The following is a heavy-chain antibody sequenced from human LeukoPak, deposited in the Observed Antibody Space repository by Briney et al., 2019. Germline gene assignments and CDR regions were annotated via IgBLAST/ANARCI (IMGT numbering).Heavy chain of an antibody. D-gene: IGHD4-17*01. CDR3: ATGKIMTTVTTYGMDV. V-gene: IGHV1-69*04. CDR1: GGTFSSYA. Sequence: GASVKVSCKASGGTFSSYAISWVRQAPGQGLEWMGRIIPILGIANYAQKFQGRVTMTEDTSTDTAYMELSSLRSEDTAVYYCATGKIMTTVTTYGMDVWGQGTTVTVSS. CDR2: IIPILGIA. J-gene: IGHJ6*02.